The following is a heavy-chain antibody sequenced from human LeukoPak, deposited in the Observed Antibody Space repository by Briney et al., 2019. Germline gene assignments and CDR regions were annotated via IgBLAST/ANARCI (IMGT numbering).Heavy chain of an antibody. Sequence: GGSLRLSCAASGFTFSSYAMHWVRQAPGKGLEWVAVISYDGSNKYYADSVKGRFTISRDNSKNTLYLQMNSLRAEDTAVYYCARGRGYCSSTSCSDIAGAFDIWGQGTMVTVSS. CDR3: ARGRGYCSSTSCSDIAGAFDI. D-gene: IGHD2-2*01. J-gene: IGHJ3*02. CDR1: GFTFSSYA. V-gene: IGHV3-30-3*01. CDR2: ISYDGSNK.